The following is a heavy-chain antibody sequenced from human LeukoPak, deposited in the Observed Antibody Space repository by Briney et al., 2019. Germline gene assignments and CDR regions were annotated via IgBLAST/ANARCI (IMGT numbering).Heavy chain of an antibody. CDR3: ARSGSSTWVFYQFGLGV. Sequence: GGSLRLSCAASGFTFGDYYMSWIRQAPGKGLEWVSYISDNGTTINYADSVKGRFTISRDNAKNSLFLQMSSLRAEDTAVYYCARSGSSTWVFYQFGLGVWGQGTTVTVSS. D-gene: IGHD6-13*01. V-gene: IGHV3-11*01. CDR2: ISDNGTTI. CDR1: GFTFGDYY. J-gene: IGHJ6*02.